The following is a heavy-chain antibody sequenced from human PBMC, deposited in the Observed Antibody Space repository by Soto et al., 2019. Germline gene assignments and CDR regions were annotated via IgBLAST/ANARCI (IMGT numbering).Heavy chain of an antibody. J-gene: IGHJ6*02. Sequence: QVQLVQSGAEVKKPGSSVKVSWKSSGGNFSTSDLSWVREAPGQVVEWVGGTMPVFSTPDDTTKFQGRVTITADVSTTTTYLELTGLRADDTAVYYGARDNDSQQLGRNYYYMLDVWGQGTAITVSS. CDR2: TMPVFSTP. CDR1: GGNFSTSD. V-gene: IGHV1-69*12. D-gene: IGHD2-8*01. CDR3: ARDNDSQQLGRNYYYMLDV.